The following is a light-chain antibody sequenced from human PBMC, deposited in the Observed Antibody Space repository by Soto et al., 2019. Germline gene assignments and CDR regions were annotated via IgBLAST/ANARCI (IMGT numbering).Light chain of an antibody. J-gene: IGKJ5*01. CDR1: QGISSD. CDR2: AAS. V-gene: IGKV1-9*01. Sequence: DTHLTQSPSFLSASVGDRVTITCRASQGISSDLAWYQQNPGKAPKLLIYAASTLQNGVPSTFSGSGSGTEFTLTISSLQPEDFGTYYCQQFKSYPITFGQGTRLEIK. CDR3: QQFKSYPIT.